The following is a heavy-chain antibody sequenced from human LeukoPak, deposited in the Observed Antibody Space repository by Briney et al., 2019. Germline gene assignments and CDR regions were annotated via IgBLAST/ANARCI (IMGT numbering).Heavy chain of an antibody. CDR3: ARDRNPLVRHIVVVTALVPDAFDI. CDR1: GFTFSSYS. V-gene: IGHV3-21*01. Sequence: GGSLRLSCAASGFTFSSYSMNWVRQAPGKGLEWVSSISSSSSYIYYADSVKGRFTISRDNAKNSLYLQMNSLRAEDTAVYYCARDRNPLVRHIVVVTALVPDAFDIWGQGTMVTVSS. CDR2: ISSSSSYI. J-gene: IGHJ3*02. D-gene: IGHD2-21*02.